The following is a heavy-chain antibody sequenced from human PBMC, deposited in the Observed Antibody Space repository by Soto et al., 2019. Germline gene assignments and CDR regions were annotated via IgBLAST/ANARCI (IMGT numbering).Heavy chain of an antibody. CDR1: GFTFSSYW. J-gene: IGHJ5*02. Sequence: RLSCAASGFTFSSYWMSWVRQAPGKGLEWVANIKQDGSEKYYVDSVKGRFTISRDNAKNSLYLQMNSLRAEDTAVYYCARDRYCSSVSCYFGGWFDPWGQGTLVTVSS. V-gene: IGHV3-7*01. D-gene: IGHD2-2*01. CDR2: IKQDGSEK. CDR3: ARDRYCSSVSCYFGGWFDP.